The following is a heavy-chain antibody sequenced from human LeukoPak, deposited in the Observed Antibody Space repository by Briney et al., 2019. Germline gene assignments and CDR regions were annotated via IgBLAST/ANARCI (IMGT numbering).Heavy chain of an antibody. CDR2: IYPGDSDT. CDR1: GYSFTSYW. D-gene: IGHD3-16*02. Sequence: GESLKISCKGSGYSFTSYWIGWVRQMPGKGLEWMGIIYPGDSDTRYSPSFQGQVTISADKSISTAYLQWSSLKASDTAMYYCARGMITFGGVIVTPFDYWGQGTLVTVSS. J-gene: IGHJ4*02. CDR3: ARGMITFGGVIVTPFDY. V-gene: IGHV5-51*01.